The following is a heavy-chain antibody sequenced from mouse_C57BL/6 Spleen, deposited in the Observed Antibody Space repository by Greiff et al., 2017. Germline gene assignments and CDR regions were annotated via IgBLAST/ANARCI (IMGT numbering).Heavy chain of an antibody. CDR3: ARNYGSSGWFAY. Sequence: VQLQQPGAELVRPGTSVKLSCKASGYTFTSYWMHWVKQRPGQGLEWIGVIDPSDSYTNYNQKFKGKATLTVDTSSSTAYMQLSSLTSEDSAVYYCARNYGSSGWFAYWGQGTLVTVSA. V-gene: IGHV1-59*01. D-gene: IGHD1-1*01. CDR1: GYTFTSYW. CDR2: IDPSDSYT. J-gene: IGHJ3*01.